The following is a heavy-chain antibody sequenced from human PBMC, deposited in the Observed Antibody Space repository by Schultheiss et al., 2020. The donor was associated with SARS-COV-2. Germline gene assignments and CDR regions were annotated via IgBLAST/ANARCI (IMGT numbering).Heavy chain of an antibody. Sequence: GGSLRLSCAASGFTFSSYAMHWVRQAPGKGLEWVSSIYPGGGTFYTDSMRGRFAISRDISKNTVYLQMNSLGAEDTAVYYCASNGYAFWSGYYDYWGQGTLVTVSS. V-gene: IGHV3-66*02. J-gene: IGHJ4*02. CDR3: ASNGYAFWSGYYDY. CDR1: GFTFSSYA. D-gene: IGHD3-3*01. CDR2: IYPGGGT.